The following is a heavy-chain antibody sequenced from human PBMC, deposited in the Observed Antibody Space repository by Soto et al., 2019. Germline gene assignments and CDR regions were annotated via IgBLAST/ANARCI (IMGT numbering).Heavy chain of an antibody. D-gene: IGHD3-9*01. CDR3: ARTVLGPDILADQFVDYYYMDV. V-gene: IGHV4-59*08. J-gene: IGHJ6*03. Sequence: PSGTIYLASTASGDSMNISYWSGFRQPPGKGLEWVGYIYYSGSTNYNPSLRRRVIMSVDTSKRQFSLQLKSVTAADTAIYYCARTVLGPDILADQFVDYYYMDVWGQGTTVTVS. CDR2: IYYSGST. CDR1: GDSMNISY.